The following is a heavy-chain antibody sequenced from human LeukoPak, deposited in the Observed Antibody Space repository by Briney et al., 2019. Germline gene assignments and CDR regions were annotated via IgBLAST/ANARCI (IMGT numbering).Heavy chain of an antibody. CDR3: ARGLNSGSYAPFNY. J-gene: IGHJ4*02. V-gene: IGHV4-59*01. CDR1: GGSINTYF. Sequence: SETLSLTCTVSGGSINTYFWSWIRQPPGKGLEWSGYIYYSGSATYNPSLKSRVTISVDTSKNQFSLKLSSVTAADTGLYYCARGLNSGSYAPFNYWGQGTLVTVSS. CDR2: IYYSGSA. D-gene: IGHD3-16*01.